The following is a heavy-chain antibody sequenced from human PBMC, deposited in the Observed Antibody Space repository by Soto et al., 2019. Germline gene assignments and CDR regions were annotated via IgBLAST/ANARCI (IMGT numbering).Heavy chain of an antibody. J-gene: IGHJ4*02. Sequence: QVQLVESGGGVVQPGRSLRLSCAASGFTFSSYGMHWVRPAPGKGLEWVAVIWYDGSNKYYADSVKGRFTISRDNSKNTLYLQMNSLRAEDTAVYYCAREYSSSWLDYWGQGTLFTVSS. D-gene: IGHD6-13*01. V-gene: IGHV3-33*01. CDR3: AREYSSSWLDY. CDR2: IWYDGSNK. CDR1: GFTFSSYG.